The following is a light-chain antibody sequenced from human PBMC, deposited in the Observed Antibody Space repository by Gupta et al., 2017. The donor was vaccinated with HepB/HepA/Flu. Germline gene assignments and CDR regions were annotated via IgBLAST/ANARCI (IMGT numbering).Light chain of an antibody. CDR2: KAS. J-gene: IGKJ3*01. CDR1: QSINPW. CDR3: QQYSSYST. Sequence: DIQMTQSPSTLSASVGDTVIITCRASQSINPWLAWYQQKPGKAPTLLIYKASTLESGVPSRFSGSGSGIEFTLTISSLQPDDFATYYCQQYSSYSTFGPGTKVDIK. V-gene: IGKV1-5*03.